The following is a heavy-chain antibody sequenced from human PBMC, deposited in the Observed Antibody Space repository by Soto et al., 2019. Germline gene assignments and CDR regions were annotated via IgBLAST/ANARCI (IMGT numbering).Heavy chain of an antibody. CDR1: GGSISSYY. J-gene: IGHJ6*03. CDR2: IYYSGST. V-gene: IGHV4-59*08. Sequence: QVQLQESGPGLVKPSETLSLTCTVSGGSISSYYGSWIRQHPGKGLEWIGYIYYSGSTTYNPSLKSRVNISVDTSKKQFSLKLSSVTAADTAVYYCARRFEHSSSSGDYYDYYMDVWGKGTTVTVSS. D-gene: IGHD6-6*01. CDR3: ARRFEHSSSSGDYYDYYMDV.